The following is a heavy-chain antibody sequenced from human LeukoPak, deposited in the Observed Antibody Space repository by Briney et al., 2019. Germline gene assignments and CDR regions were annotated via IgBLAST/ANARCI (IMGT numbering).Heavy chain of an antibody. CDR1: GFTFSSYT. CDR3: AKDGGLWVSAHWGDS. V-gene: IGHV3-23*01. J-gene: IGHJ4*02. CDR2: ITTSDGNT. Sequence: GGSLRLSCAASGFTFSSYTMSWVRQAPGKGLEWVSTITTSDGNTYYADSVKGRFTVSRDNSKDTLFLQMNSLRAEDTAVYYCAKDGGLWVSAHWGDSWGRGTLITVSS. D-gene: IGHD7-27*01.